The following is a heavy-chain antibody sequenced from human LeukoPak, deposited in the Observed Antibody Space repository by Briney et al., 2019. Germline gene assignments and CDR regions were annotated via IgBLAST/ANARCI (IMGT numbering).Heavy chain of an antibody. D-gene: IGHD3-10*01. CDR2: INHSGNT. CDR3: ARGSAWFLF. CDR1: GGSFSAYY. J-gene: IGHJ4*02. Sequence: PSETLSLTCAVYGGSFSAYYWSWIRQSPGKGLEWIGEINHSGNTNYNPSLKSRVTLSVDTSKNQVYLRLTSVTAADTAVYYCARGSAWFLFWGQGTLLTVSS. V-gene: IGHV4-34*01.